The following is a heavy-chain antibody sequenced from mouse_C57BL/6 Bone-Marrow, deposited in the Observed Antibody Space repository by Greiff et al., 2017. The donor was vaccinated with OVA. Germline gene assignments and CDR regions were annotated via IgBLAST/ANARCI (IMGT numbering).Heavy chain of an antibody. Sequence: VQLKQSGPELVKPGASVKISCKASGYTFTDYYMNWVKQSHGKSLEWIGDINPNNGGTSYNQKFKGKATLTVDKSSSTAYMELRSLTSEDSAVYYCAREGGYYYGSRRYFDVWGTGTTVTVSS. J-gene: IGHJ1*03. CDR2: INPNNGGT. V-gene: IGHV1-26*01. D-gene: IGHD1-1*01. CDR3: AREGGYYYGSRRYFDV. CDR1: GYTFTDYY.